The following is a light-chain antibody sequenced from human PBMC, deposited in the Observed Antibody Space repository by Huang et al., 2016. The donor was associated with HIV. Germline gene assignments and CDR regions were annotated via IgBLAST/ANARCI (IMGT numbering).Light chain of an antibody. Sequence: DIQMTQSPSSLSAFVGDTVTITCRASPVIGNSLAWYQHKPGRPPKLLIYVASTLQSGVPSRFSGSGSGTDFTLTISNLQTEDIATYYCQKYDSAPRTFGQGTRV. CDR1: PVIGNS. CDR3: QKYDSAPRT. J-gene: IGKJ1*01. V-gene: IGKV1-27*01. CDR2: VAS.